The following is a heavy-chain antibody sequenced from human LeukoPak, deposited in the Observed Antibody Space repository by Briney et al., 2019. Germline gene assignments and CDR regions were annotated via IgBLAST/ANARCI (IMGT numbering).Heavy chain of an antibody. D-gene: IGHD3-10*01. CDR1: GYSISSGYY. J-gene: IGHJ6*04. CDR2: IFHSGST. Sequence: KPSETLSLTCAVSGYSISSGYYWGWIRQPPGKGLEWIGSIFHSGSTYYNPSLKSRVNMSVDTSKNQISLKLSSVTAADTAVYYYARASGSYGSGSYYYYGMDVWGKGTTVTVSS. CDR3: ARASGSYGSGSYYYYGMDV. V-gene: IGHV4-38-2*01.